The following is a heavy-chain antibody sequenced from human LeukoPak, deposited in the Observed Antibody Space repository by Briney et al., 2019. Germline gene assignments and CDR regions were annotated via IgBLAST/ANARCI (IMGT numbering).Heavy chain of an antibody. J-gene: IGHJ3*01. V-gene: IGHV3-30*14. CDR2: ISSDGSNK. Sequence: QAGGSLRLSCAASGFTFSSYAMHWVRQAPGKGLEWVAFISSDGSNKYYADSVKGRFSISRDNSKNTLFLQMNSLRVEDTAVYYCASQYSSNAFDVWGQGTMVTVSS. D-gene: IGHD6-6*01. CDR1: GFTFSSYA. CDR3: ASQYSSNAFDV.